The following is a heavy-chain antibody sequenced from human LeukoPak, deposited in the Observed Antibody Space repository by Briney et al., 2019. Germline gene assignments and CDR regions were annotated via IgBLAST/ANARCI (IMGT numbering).Heavy chain of an antibody. CDR2: IFYSGST. V-gene: IGHV4-39*01. Sequence: SETLSLTCTVSGGSISSSSYYWGWIRQPPGKGLEWIGSIFYSGSTYYNPSLQSRVTISVDTSKNQFSLKLSSVTAADTAVYYCAGQSFTMVWGINWFDPWGQGTLVTVSS. CDR1: GGSISSSSYY. J-gene: IGHJ5*02. CDR3: AGQSFTMVWGINWFDP. D-gene: IGHD3-10*01.